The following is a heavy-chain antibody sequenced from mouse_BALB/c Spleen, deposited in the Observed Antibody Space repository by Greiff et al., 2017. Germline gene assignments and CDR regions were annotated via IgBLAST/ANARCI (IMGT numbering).Heavy chain of an antibody. D-gene: IGHD2-14*01. Sequence: VKLQESGPGLVAPSQSLSITCTVSGFSLTGYGVNWVRQPPGKGLEWLGMIWGDGSTDYNSALKSRLSISKDNSKSQVFLKMNSLQTDDTARYYCARDQGYRYPWFAYWGQGTLVTVSA. V-gene: IGHV2-6-7*01. CDR3: ARDQGYRYPWFAY. CDR1: GFSLTGYG. J-gene: IGHJ3*01. CDR2: IWGDGST.